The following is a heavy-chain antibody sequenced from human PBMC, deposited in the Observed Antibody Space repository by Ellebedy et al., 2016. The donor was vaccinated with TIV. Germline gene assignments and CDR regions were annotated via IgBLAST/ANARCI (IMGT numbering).Heavy chain of an antibody. V-gene: IGHV1-46*01. Sequence: ASVKVSCKASGYTFTNNGISWVRQAPGQGLEWMGIINPSGGSTSYAQKLQGRVTMTRDTSTSTVYMELSSLKSEDTAVYYCARASSDCPRCLDYWGQGTLVTVSS. D-gene: IGHD2-21*02. J-gene: IGHJ4*02. CDR2: INPSGGST. CDR3: ARASSDCPRCLDY. CDR1: GYTFTNNG.